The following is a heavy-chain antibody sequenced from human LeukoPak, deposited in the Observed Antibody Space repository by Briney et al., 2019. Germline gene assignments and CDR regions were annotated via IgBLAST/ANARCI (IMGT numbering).Heavy chain of an antibody. V-gene: IGHV3-74*01. CDR1: GFTFSSYW. CDR2: INSDGSST. Sequence: GGSLRLSCAASGFTFSSYWMHWVRQAPGKGLVWVSRINSDGSSTSYADSVKGRFTISRDNAKNTLYLQMNSLRAEDTAVYYCAREATGFYGMDVWGQGTTVTVSS. CDR3: AREATGFYGMDV. D-gene: IGHD5-24*01. J-gene: IGHJ6*02.